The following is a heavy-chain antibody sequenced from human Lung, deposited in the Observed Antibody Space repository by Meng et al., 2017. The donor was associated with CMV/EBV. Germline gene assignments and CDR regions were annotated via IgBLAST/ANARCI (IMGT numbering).Heavy chain of an antibody. CDR1: GYSFSGFY. V-gene: IGHV1-2*05. D-gene: IGHD6-19*01. CDR2: VNPISDDT. J-gene: IGHJ4*01. CDR3: AKSSDNGWSS. Sequence: VHLVQSGAEGKRPGASVKISCQAAGYSFSGFYLNWARQAPGHGLEWLGRVNPISDDTHLAQKFEGRITVIRGATINTAFMELTRLRPDDTDVYYCAKSSDNGWSSWGPGTLVTVSS.